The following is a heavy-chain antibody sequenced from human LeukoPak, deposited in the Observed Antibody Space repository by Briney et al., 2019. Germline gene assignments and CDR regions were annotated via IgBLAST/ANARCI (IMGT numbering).Heavy chain of an antibody. Sequence: GGSLRLSCAASGFTFSSYAMHWVRQAPGKGLEWVAVISTDGNTKFYADSVKGRFTISRDNAKNSLYLQMNSLRAEDTAVYYCARVLLDGYNYDYWGQGTLVTVSS. CDR3: ARVLLDGYNYDY. CDR1: GFTFSSYA. D-gene: IGHD5-24*01. J-gene: IGHJ4*02. V-gene: IGHV3-30-3*01. CDR2: ISTDGNTK.